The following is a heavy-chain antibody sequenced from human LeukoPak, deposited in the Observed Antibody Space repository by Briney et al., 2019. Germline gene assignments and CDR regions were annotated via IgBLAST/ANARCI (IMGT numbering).Heavy chain of an antibody. Sequence: PSETLSLTCTVSGGSISRSGYYWGWIRQPPGKGLEWIGNIYFSGSTYYNPSLRSRVTTSVDTSKNQFSLKLTSVTAADTAVYYCARDLGVGMITFGGAKGPFDFWGQGTLVTVSS. V-gene: IGHV4-39*07. CDR1: GGSISRSGYY. J-gene: IGHJ4*02. CDR3: ARDLGVGMITFGGAKGPFDF. D-gene: IGHD3-16*01. CDR2: IYFSGST.